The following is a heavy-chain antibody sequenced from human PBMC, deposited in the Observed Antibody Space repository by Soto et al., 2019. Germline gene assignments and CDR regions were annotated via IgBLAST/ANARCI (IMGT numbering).Heavy chain of an antibody. Sequence: ASVKVSCKASGHTFTSYGISWVRQAPGQGLEWMGWISAYNGNTKYAQKLQGRVTMTTDTSTSTAYMELRSLRSDDTAVYYCARDGIAAAGNLNINWFDPWGQGTLVTVS. CDR2: ISAYNGNT. CDR3: ARDGIAAAGNLNINWFDP. CDR1: GHTFTSYG. V-gene: IGHV1-18*01. J-gene: IGHJ5*02. D-gene: IGHD6-13*01.